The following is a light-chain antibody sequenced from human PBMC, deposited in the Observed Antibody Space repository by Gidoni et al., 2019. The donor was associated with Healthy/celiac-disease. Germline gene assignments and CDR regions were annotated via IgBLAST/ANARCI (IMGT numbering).Light chain of an antibody. CDR3: MQALQTPWT. CDR1: QSLLHSNGYNY. Sequence: DIVMTQSPLPLPVTPGEPASISCRSSQSLLHSNGYNYLDWYLQKPGQSPQLLIYLGSNRASGVPDRFSGSGSGTDFTLKNSRVEAEDVGVYYCMQALQTPWTFGQGTKVEIK. V-gene: IGKV2-28*01. J-gene: IGKJ1*01. CDR2: LGS.